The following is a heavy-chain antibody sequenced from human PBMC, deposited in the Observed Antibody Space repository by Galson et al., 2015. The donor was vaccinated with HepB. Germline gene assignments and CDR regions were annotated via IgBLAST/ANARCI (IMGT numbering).Heavy chain of an antibody. CDR2: ISFSGGI. J-gene: IGHJ4*02. V-gene: IGHV3-48*02. Sequence: SLRLSCAASGFTFSNYRMNWVRQAPGKGLEWVSCISFSGGIHYADSVKGRFTISRDNAQKSPYLQMNSLRDDDTAVYYCARDPHSLDYWGQGTLVAVSS. CDR3: ARDPHSLDY. CDR1: GFTFSNYR. D-gene: IGHD2-15*01.